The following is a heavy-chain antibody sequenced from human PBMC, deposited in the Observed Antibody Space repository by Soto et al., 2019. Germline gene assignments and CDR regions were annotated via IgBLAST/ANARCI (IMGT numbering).Heavy chain of an antibody. CDR1: GYTFTSYG. CDR2: ISAYNGNT. D-gene: IGHD2-15*01. Sequence: GASVKVSCKASGYTFTSYGISWVRQAPGQGLEWMGWISAYNGNTNYAQKLQGRVTMTTDTSTSTAYMELRSLRSDDTAVYYCAREPLGYCSSGSCDYVFWDIWGQGTMVTVSS. J-gene: IGHJ3*02. V-gene: IGHV1-18*01. CDR3: AREPLGYCSSGSCDYVFWDI.